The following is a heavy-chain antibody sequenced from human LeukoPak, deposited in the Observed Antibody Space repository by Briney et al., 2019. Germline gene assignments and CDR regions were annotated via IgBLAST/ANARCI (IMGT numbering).Heavy chain of an antibody. D-gene: IGHD3-16*02. CDR2: INPNSGGT. J-gene: IGHJ4*02. CDR3: ARAPSIRVITNFDY. CDR1: GYTFTGYY. V-gene: IGHV1-2*02. Sequence: ASVTVSCKASGYTFTGYYMHWVRQAPGQGREWMGWINPNSGGTNYAQKFQGRVTMTRDTSISTAYMELSRLRSDDTAVYYCARAPSIRVITNFDYWGQGTLVTVSS.